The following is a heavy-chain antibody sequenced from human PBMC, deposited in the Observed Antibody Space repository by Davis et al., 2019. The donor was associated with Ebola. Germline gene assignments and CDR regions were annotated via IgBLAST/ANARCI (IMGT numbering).Heavy chain of an antibody. CDR3: ARLSGSYSSAFDI. Sequence: PSETLSLTCTVSAGSISSYCWSCIRQPAGTGLEWIGRIYSSGSTNYNPSLKSRVTMSVDTSKNQFSLKLSSVTAADTAVYYCARLSGSYSSAFDIWGQGTMVTVSS. V-gene: IGHV4-4*07. CDR2: IYSSGST. CDR1: AGSISSYC. D-gene: IGHD1-26*01. J-gene: IGHJ3*02.